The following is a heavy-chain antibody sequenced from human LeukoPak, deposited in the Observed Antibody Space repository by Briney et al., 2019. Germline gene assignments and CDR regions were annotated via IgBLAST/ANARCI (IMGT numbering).Heavy chain of an antibody. Sequence: GGSLRLSCAASGFTFSSYGMRWVRQAPGKGLEWVAVISYDGSNKYYADSVKGRFTISRDNSKNTLYLQMNSLRAEDTAVYYCAKDRNYDSSGYYGDYWGQGTLVTVSS. CDR2: ISYDGSNK. CDR1: GFTFSSYG. D-gene: IGHD3-22*01. CDR3: AKDRNYDSSGYYGDY. J-gene: IGHJ4*02. V-gene: IGHV3-30*18.